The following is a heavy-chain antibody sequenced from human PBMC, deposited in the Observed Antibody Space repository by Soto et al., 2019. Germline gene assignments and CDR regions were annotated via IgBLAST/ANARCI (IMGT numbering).Heavy chain of an antibody. J-gene: IGHJ6*01. Sequence: PGESLKISCKGSGYSFTSYWISWVRQMPGKGLEWMGRIDPSDSYTNYSPSFQGHVTIFADKSISTAYLQWSSLKASDTAMYYCARLRRVRGFYGDYYYYGMDVWGQGTTVTVS. CDR1: GYSFTSYW. CDR2: IDPSDSYT. V-gene: IGHV5-10-1*01. D-gene: IGHD4-17*01. CDR3: ARLRRVRGFYGDYYYYGMDV.